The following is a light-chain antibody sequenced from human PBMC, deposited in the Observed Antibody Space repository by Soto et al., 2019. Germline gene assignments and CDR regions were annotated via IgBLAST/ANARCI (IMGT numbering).Light chain of an antibody. J-gene: IGKJ1*01. Sequence: DIQMTQSPSSLSASVGDRVTITCRASQGISNYLAWYQQQPGKVPKLLIYVASTLQSGVPSRFSGSGSGSDFTLTISSLQPEDVATYYGQKYNSARWTFGQGTKVEIK. CDR2: VAS. V-gene: IGKV1-27*01. CDR3: QKYNSARWT. CDR1: QGISNY.